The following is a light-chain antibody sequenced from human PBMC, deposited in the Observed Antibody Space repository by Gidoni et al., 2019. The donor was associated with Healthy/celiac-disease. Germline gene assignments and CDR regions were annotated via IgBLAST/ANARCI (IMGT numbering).Light chain of an antibody. CDR3: MQATHRVT. CDR1: RSLVHSDGNTY. CDR2: KVS. Sequence: IVMIKPPLSSPVTLGQPASIPCSSARSLVHSDGNTYLRWLQQRPGQPPRLLIYKVSNRFAGVPDRFSGSGAGTDFTLKISRVEAEDVGVYYCMQATHRVTFXPXTKVDIK. J-gene: IGKJ3*01. V-gene: IGKV2-24*01.